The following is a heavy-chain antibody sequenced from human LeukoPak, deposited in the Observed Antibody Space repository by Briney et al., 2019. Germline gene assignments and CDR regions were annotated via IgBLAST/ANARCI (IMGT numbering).Heavy chain of an antibody. CDR2: ISGSGGST. J-gene: IGHJ4*02. D-gene: IGHD3-22*01. CDR3: AKSLPNYYDSSGYSGFDY. Sequence: GGSMRLSCAAAVLTLGSCAMSWVRQAPGKGLEWVSAISGSGGSTYYADSVKGRFTISRDHSKNTLYLQMNSLRAEDTAVYYCAKSLPNYYDSSGYSGFDYWGQGTLVTVSS. V-gene: IGHV3-23*01. CDR1: VLTLGSCA.